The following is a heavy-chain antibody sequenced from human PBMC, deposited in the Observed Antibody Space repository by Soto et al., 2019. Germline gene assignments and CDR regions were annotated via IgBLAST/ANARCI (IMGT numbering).Heavy chain of an antibody. V-gene: IGHV1-69*06. CDR1: GGTFSSYA. Sequence: QVQLVQSGAEVKKPGSSVKVSCKASGGTFSSYAISWGRQAPGQGLEWMGGIIPIFGTANYAQKFQGRVTITADKSTSTADMELSSLRSEDTAVYYCARGWSDSSGWFYFDYWGQGTLVTVSS. D-gene: IGHD6-19*01. CDR2: IIPIFGTA. J-gene: IGHJ4*02. CDR3: ARGWSDSSGWFYFDY.